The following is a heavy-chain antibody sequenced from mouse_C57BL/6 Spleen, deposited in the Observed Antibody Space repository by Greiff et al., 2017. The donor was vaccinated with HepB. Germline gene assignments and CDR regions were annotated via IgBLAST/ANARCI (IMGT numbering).Heavy chain of an antibody. J-gene: IGHJ3*01. D-gene: IGHD2-13*01. CDR3: ARGEPLTFAY. CDR2: INPSSGYT. V-gene: IGHV1-4*01. Sequence: VQLQQSGAELARPGASVKMSCKASGYTFTSYTMHWVKQRPGQGLEWIGYINPSSGYTKYNQKFKDKATLTADKSSSTAYMQLSSLTSEDSAVYYWARGEPLTFAYWGQGTLVTVSA. CDR1: GYTFTSYT.